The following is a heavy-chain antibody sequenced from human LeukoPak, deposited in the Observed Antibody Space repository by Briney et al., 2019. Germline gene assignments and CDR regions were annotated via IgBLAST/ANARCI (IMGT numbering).Heavy chain of an antibody. CDR1: GGSISSYY. Sequence: PSETLSLTCTVSGGSISSYYWSWIRQPPGKGLEWIGYIYYSGSTNYNPSLKSRVTISVDTSKNQFSLKLSSVTAADTAVYYCARVRQQLASAYFDYWGQGTLVTVSS. D-gene: IGHD6-13*01. CDR3: ARVRQQLASAYFDY. J-gene: IGHJ4*02. V-gene: IGHV4-59*01. CDR2: IYYSGST.